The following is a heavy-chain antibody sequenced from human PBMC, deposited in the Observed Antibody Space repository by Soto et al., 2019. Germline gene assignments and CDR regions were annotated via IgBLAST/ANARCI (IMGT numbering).Heavy chain of an antibody. J-gene: IGHJ4*02. CDR2: RSYDGIKT. CDR3: AKANVKGVVTVTPFEN. CDR1: GFTFSSSG. D-gene: IGHD2-21*02. V-gene: IGHV3-30*18. Sequence: QVQLVESGGGVVQPGTSLRLSCAASGFTFSSSGIHWFRQAAGHVLEWVAVRSYDGIKTDYADSVKGRFTVSRDNYKNTLYLHMDSMSVEDNDTYLCAKANVKGVVTVTPFENWGQGTLVTVSS.